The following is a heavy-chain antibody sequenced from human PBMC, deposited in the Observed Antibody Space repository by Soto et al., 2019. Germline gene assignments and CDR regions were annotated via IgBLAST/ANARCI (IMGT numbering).Heavy chain of an antibody. D-gene: IGHD1-1*01. CDR2: ISASGSGT. J-gene: IGHJ4*02. Sequence: EVQLLESGGGLVQPGGSLRLSCAASGFAFSNYAMSWVRQAPGKGLEWVSSISASGSGTYFSDSVKGRFTISRDNSKNTLYLQMSSLSAEDTAAYYCAKDRTALGTKGGFDYWGQGTLVTVSS. CDR1: GFAFSNYA. CDR3: AKDRTALGTKGGFDY. V-gene: IGHV3-23*01.